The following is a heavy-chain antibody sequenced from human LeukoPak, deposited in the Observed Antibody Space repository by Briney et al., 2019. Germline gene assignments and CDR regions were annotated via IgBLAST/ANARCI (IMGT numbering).Heavy chain of an antibody. Sequence: PSETLSLPCSVSGGSINNYYWSWIRQPPGKGLEWIGYIYYSGSNSDYNPSLNSRATMSVETPKNQFSLNLRSVTAADTAVYYCARYFSGYNSRWYLDYWGQGTLVTVSS. J-gene: IGHJ4*02. V-gene: IGHV4-59*08. CDR3: ARYFSGYNSRWYLDY. D-gene: IGHD6-13*01. CDR1: GGSINNYY. CDR2: IYYSGSNS.